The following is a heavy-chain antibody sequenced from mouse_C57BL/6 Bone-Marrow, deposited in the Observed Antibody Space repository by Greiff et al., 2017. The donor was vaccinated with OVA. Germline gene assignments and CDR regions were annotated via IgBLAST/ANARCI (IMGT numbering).Heavy chain of an antibody. CDR3: ARGRYDGSTRDY. J-gene: IGHJ2*01. Sequence: QVQLQQPGAELVKPGASVKLSCKASGYTFTSYWMHWVKQRPGQGLEWIGMIHPNSGSTNYNEKFKSKATLTVDKSSSTAYMQLSSLTSEDSAVYYGARGRYDGSTRDYWGQGTTLTVSS. D-gene: IGHD1-1*01. CDR2: IHPNSGST. V-gene: IGHV1-64*01. CDR1: GYTFTSYW.